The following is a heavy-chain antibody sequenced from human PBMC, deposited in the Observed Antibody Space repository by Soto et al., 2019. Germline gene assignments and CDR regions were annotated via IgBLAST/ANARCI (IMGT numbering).Heavy chain of an antibody. D-gene: IGHD1-26*01. CDR3: AKALWVEATVWFDP. CDR2: TTSGGGSA. Sequence: PGESLRLSCAASGFTFRNYAMSWVRQAPGKGLEWVALTTSGGGSAFYADSVKGRFTISRDNSKNTLYLQMNSLRAEDTAVYYCAKALWVEATVWFDPWGQGTLVTVSS. CDR1: GFTFRNYA. J-gene: IGHJ5*02. V-gene: IGHV3-23*01.